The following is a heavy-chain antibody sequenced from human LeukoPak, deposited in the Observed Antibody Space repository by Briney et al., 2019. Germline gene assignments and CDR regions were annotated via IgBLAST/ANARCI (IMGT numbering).Heavy chain of an antibody. V-gene: IGHV3-30*03. CDR1: GFTFSSYG. Sequence: GRSLRLSCAASGFTFSSYGMHWVRQTPGKGLEWVAVISYDGSNKYYADSVKGRFTISRDNSKNTLYLQMNSLRAEDTAVYYCASLYSGSYYLYYYYGMDVWGQGTTVTVSS. D-gene: IGHD1-26*01. CDR2: ISYDGSNK. J-gene: IGHJ6*02. CDR3: ASLYSGSYYLYYYYGMDV.